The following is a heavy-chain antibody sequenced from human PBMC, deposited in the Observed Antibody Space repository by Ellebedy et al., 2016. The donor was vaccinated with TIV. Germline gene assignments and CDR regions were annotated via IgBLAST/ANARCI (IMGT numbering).Heavy chain of an antibody. J-gene: IGHJ4*03. CDR2: IKHDGSER. Sequence: GESLKISCAASGSTFSSFWMNWVRQAPGKGLQWVANIKHDGSERYYANSVKGRFTISKDNVRNSLYLQMSSLRAEDTAVYYCARVRFGDTAVDYWGQGTLVTVSS. V-gene: IGHV3-7*01. D-gene: IGHD2-21*01. CDR1: GSTFSSFW. CDR3: ARVRFGDTAVDY.